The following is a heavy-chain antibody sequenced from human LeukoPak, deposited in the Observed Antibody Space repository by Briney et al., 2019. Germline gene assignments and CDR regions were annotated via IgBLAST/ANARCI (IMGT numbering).Heavy chain of an antibody. CDR2: IYYSGST. Sequence: SETLSPTCTVSGGSISSYYWSWIRQPPGKGLEWIGYIYYSGSTNYNPSLKSRVTISVDTSKNQFSLKLSSVTAADTAVYYCARGGGSYYVVDYWGQGTLVTVSS. CDR1: GGSISSYY. J-gene: IGHJ4*02. V-gene: IGHV4-59*01. D-gene: IGHD1-26*01. CDR3: ARGGGSYYVVDY.